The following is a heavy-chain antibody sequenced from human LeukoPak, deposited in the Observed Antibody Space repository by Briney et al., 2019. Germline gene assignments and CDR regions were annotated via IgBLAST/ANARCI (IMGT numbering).Heavy chain of an antibody. V-gene: IGHV3-15*01. Sequence: GGSLRLSCAASGLTFNNAWMSWVRQAPGKGLEWVGRIRSRSAGGTTDYGAPVKGRFTISRDDSKNTLYLQMNSLKTEDTAVYYWSKGGGTHDYWGQGTMVTVSS. CDR3: SKGGGTHDY. D-gene: IGHD2-15*01. J-gene: IGHJ4*02. CDR1: GLTFNNAW. CDR2: IRSRSAGGTT.